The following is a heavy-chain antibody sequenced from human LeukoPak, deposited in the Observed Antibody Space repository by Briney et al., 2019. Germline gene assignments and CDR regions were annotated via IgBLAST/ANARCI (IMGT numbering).Heavy chain of an antibody. CDR3: VSFYETY. D-gene: IGHD2-2*01. J-gene: IGHJ4*02. CDR2: IKQDGSEK. V-gene: IGHV3-7*01. Sequence: GGSLRLSCAASGFSFGSHWMSWVRQAPGKGLEWVANIKQDGSEKYYVDSVKGRFTISKDNAKNTVYLQMNNLRAEDTAVYYCVSFYETYWGRGTLVTVSS. CDR1: GFSFGSHW.